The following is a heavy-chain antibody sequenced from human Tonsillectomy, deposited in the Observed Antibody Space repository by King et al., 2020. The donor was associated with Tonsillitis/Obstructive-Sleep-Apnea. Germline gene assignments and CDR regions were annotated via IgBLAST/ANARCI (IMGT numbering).Heavy chain of an antibody. CDR3: VHRATDTSSDD. J-gene: IGHJ6*02. CDR2: IYGDDDK. CDR1: GFSLTTSAVT. V-gene: IGHV2-5*02. D-gene: IGHD5-18*01. Sequence: TLKESGPTLVKPTQTLTLTCTFSGFSLTTSAVTVGWVRQPPGKALEWLTFIYGDDDKLYSPSLRSRLTLAKEPSKNPVVLAITNMDARDTATYFCVHRATDTSSDDWGQGXTXTVSS.